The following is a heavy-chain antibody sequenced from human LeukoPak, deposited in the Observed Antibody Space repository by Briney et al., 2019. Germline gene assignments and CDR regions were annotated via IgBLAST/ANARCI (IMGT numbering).Heavy chain of an antibody. J-gene: IGHJ3*01. D-gene: IGHD2/OR15-2a*01. Sequence: PGGSLRLSCAASGFTFSEYAMNWVRHAPGKGLEWVSHITGGGERTYFADSVKGRFTMSRDNSKNALYLQMSSLRAEDTAVYYCAKAFVARKGVYDASDVWGQGTMVSVP. CDR1: GFTFSEYA. CDR3: AKAFVARKGVYDASDV. V-gene: IGHV3-23*01. CDR2: ITGGGERT.